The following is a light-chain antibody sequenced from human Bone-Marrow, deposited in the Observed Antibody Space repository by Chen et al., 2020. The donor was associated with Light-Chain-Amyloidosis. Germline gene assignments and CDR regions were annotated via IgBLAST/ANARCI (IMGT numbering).Light chain of an antibody. CDR1: SSDVGGDNH. CDR3: SSYTIPNTLV. V-gene: IGLV2-14*01. J-gene: IGLJ1*01. Sequence: QSALTQPASVSGSPGQSITISCTETSSDVGGDNHVSWYQQHPDKAPKLMIYEVTNRPSWVPDRFSGSKSDNTASLTSSGLQTEDEADYFCSSYTIPNTLVCGSGTRVTVL. CDR2: EVT.